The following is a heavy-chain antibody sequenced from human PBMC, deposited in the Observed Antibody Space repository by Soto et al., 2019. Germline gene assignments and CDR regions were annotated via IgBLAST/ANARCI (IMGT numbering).Heavy chain of an antibody. V-gene: IGHV3-66*01. CDR1: GFTVSSNY. CDR3: ARGLDSGYDYVGGY. Sequence: GGSLRLSCAASGFTVSSNYMSWVRQAPGKGLEWVSVIYSGGSTYYADSVKGRFTISRDNSKNTLYLQMNSLRAEDTAVYYCARGLDSGYDYVGGYWGQGTLVTVSS. J-gene: IGHJ4*02. D-gene: IGHD5-12*01. CDR2: IYSGGST.